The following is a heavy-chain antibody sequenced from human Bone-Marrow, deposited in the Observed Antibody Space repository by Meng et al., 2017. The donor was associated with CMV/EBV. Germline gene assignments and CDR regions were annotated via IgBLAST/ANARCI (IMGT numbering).Heavy chain of an antibody. CDR2: ISSSSSYI. Sequence: GESLKISCAASGFTFSSYSMNWVRQAPGKGLEWVSSISSSSSYIYYADSVKGRFTISRDNSKNTLYLQMNSLRAEDTAVYYCARDPEYCSSTSCYQGDYWGQGTLVTVSS. CDR1: GFTFSSYS. CDR3: ARDPEYCSSTSCYQGDY. J-gene: IGHJ4*02. V-gene: IGHV3-21*04. D-gene: IGHD2-2*01.